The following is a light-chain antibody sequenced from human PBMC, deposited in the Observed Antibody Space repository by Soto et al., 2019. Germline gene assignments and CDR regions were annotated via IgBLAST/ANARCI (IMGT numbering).Light chain of an antibody. CDR3: GSWDYTLNSGV. CDR1: SSNIGSDY. J-gene: IGLJ3*02. CDR2: DND. Sequence: QAVVTQPPSVSAAPGQTVTISCSGSSSNIGSDYVSWFQQVPGTAPKLVIYDNDKRPSDIPDRFSGSKSGTSASLAITGLQTGDEADYYCGSWDYTLNSGVFGGGTKLTVL. V-gene: IGLV1-51*01.